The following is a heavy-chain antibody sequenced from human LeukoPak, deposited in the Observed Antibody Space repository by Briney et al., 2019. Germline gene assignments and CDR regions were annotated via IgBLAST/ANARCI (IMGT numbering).Heavy chain of an antibody. J-gene: IGHJ1*01. V-gene: IGHV4-59*12. D-gene: IGHD4-23*01. CDR1: AGSISSYY. Sequence: PSETLSLTCTVSAGSISSYYWNWIRQPPGKGLEWIGYIYYSGRTSYNPSLKSRVTISVDTSKNQFSLKLSSVTAADTAFYYSARYLDYGGNSRVFQHWGQGTLVTVSS. CDR3: ARYLDYGGNSRVFQH. CDR2: IYYSGRT.